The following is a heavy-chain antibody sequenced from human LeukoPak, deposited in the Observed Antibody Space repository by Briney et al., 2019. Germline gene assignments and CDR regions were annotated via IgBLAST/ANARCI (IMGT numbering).Heavy chain of an antibody. D-gene: IGHD3-22*01. CDR1: GFTFSSYS. Sequence: GGSLRLSCAASGFTFSSYSMNWVRQAPGKGLEWVSSISSSSSYIYYADSVKGRFTISRDNSKNTLYLQMNSLRAEDTAVYYCARDYYDSSASINWFDLWGQGTLVTVSS. CDR3: ARDYYDSSASINWFDL. V-gene: IGHV3-21*01. J-gene: IGHJ5*02. CDR2: ISSSSSYI.